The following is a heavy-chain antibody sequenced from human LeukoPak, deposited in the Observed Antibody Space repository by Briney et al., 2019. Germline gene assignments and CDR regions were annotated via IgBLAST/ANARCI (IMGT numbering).Heavy chain of an antibody. V-gene: IGHV1-69*04. Sequence: VASVKVSCKASGGTFSSYAISWVRQAPGQGLEWMGRIIPILGIANYAQKFQGRVTITADKSTSTAYMELSSLRSEDTAVYYCARDPGEYVEALRFDPWGQGTLVTVSS. CDR2: IIPILGIA. CDR3: ARDPGEYVEALRFDP. D-gene: IGHD2/OR15-2a*01. J-gene: IGHJ5*02. CDR1: GGTFSSYA.